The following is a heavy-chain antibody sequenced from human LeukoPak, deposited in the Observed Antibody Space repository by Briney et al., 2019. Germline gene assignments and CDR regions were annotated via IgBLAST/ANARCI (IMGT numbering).Heavy chain of an antibody. D-gene: IGHD3-10*01. CDR3: ARETGYFGSALFY. V-gene: IGHV4-31*03. CDR1: DDSISSRGYY. J-gene: IGHJ4*02. Sequence: SETLSLTCTVSDDSISSRGYYWSWIRQQPGKGLEWIGYIYYSGSTYYNPSLKSRVTISVDTSKSQFSLKLSSVTAADTAVYYCARETGYFGSALFYWGQGTLITVSS. CDR2: IYYSGST.